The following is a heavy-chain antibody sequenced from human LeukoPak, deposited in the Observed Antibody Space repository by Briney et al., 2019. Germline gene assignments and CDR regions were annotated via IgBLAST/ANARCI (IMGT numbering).Heavy chain of an antibody. J-gene: IGHJ4*02. D-gene: IGHD3-22*01. CDR1: GDSVSSNSAA. Sequence: SQTLSLTCAISGDSVSSNSAAWNWIRQSPSRGFEWLGRTYYRSKWYNDYAVSVKSRITINPDTSKNQFSLQLNSVTPEDTAVYYCVRSGGIVVVIGYFDYWGQGTLVTVSS. CDR3: VRSGGIVVVIGYFDY. CDR2: TYYRSKWYN. V-gene: IGHV6-1*01.